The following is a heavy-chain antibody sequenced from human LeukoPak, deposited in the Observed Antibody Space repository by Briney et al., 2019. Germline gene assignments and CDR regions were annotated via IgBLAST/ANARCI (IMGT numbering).Heavy chain of an antibody. V-gene: IGHV3-64*01. CDR3: ARDYVQDY. CDR2: INSNGGST. CDR1: GFTFSSYA. Sequence: GGSLRLSCVASGFTFSSYAMHWVRQTPGKGLEYVSGINSNGGSTHYANSVKGRFTISRDNSKHTLYLQMGSLRTEDMAVYYCARDYVQDYWGQGTLVTVSS. J-gene: IGHJ4*02. D-gene: IGHD3-16*01.